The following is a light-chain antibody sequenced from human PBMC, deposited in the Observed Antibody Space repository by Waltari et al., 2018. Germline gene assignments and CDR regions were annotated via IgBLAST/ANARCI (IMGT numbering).Light chain of an antibody. CDR1: QSVLYSSNNKNY. J-gene: IGKJ4*01. CDR3: QQSYSTPLT. V-gene: IGKV4-1*01. Sequence: DIVMTQSPDSLAVSLGERAPINCKSSQSVLYSSNNKNYLAWYQQKPGQPPKLLIYWASTRESWVPDRFSGSGSGTDFTLTISSLQAEDFATYYCQQSYSTPLTFGGGTKVEIK. CDR2: WAS.